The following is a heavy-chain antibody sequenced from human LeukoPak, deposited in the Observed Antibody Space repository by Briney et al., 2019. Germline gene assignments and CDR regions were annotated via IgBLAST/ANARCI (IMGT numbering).Heavy chain of an antibody. J-gene: IGHJ1*01. Sequence: SETLPLTCAVSGDSISSGGYSWTWIRQTPGKGLEWIAYIQDSGSTYYNPSLKSRLSISIDTSKNQFSLKLNSVTAADTAVYYCARGRLSPGSKGTYFQHWGQGTLVTVSS. V-gene: IGHV4-30-4*07. CDR2: IQDSGST. CDR3: ARGRLSPGSKGTYFQH. CDR1: GDSISSGGYS. D-gene: IGHD3-10*01.